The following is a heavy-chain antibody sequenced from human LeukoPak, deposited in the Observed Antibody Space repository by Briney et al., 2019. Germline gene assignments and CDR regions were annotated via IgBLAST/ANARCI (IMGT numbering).Heavy chain of an antibody. CDR3: AKDIYDSSGFDY. CDR2: ISGSGGST. CDR1: GFTVSSNY. V-gene: IGHV3-23*01. D-gene: IGHD3-22*01. J-gene: IGHJ4*02. Sequence: GGSLRLSCAASGFTVSSNYMSWVRQAPGKGLEWVSAISGSGGSTYYADSVKGRFTISRDNSKNTLYLQMNSLRAEDTAVYYCAKDIYDSSGFDYWGQGTLVTVSS.